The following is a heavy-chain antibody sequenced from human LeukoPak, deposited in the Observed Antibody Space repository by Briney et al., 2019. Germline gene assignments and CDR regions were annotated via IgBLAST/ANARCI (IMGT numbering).Heavy chain of an antibody. V-gene: IGHV4-59*01. CDR1: GGSISSYY. J-gene: IGHJ3*02. D-gene: IGHD6-13*01. Sequence: SETLSLTCTVSGGSISSYYWSWIRQPPGKGLEWIGYIYYSGSTNYNPSLKSRVTISVDTSKNQFSLKLSSVTAADTAVYYCAREGSSSWSGYDAFDIWGQGTMVTVSS. CDR2: IYYSGST. CDR3: AREGSSSWSGYDAFDI.